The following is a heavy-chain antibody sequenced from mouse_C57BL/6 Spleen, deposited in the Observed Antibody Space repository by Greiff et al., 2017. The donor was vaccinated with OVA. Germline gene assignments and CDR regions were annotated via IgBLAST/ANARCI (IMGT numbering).Heavy chain of an antibody. J-gene: IGHJ2*01. CDR3: ARKTSNYVGDY. V-gene: IGHV1-54*01. Sequence: QVQLKQSGAELVRPGTSVKVSCKASGYAFTNYLIEWVKQRPGQGLEWIGVINPGSGGTNYNEKFKGKATLTADKSSSTAYMQLSSLTSEDSAVYFCARKTSNYVGDYWGQGTTLTVSS. CDR1: GYAFTNYL. CDR2: INPGSGGT. D-gene: IGHD2-5*01.